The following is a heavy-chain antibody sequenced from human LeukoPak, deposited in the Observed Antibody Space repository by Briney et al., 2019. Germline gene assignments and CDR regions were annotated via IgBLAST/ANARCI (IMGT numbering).Heavy chain of an antibody. D-gene: IGHD3-10*01. CDR1: GFTFSSYA. V-gene: IGHV3-23*01. CDR3: ARHYGSWSYSPIVFDY. J-gene: IGHJ4*02. Sequence: PGGSLRLSCAASGFTFSSYAMSWVRQAPGKGLEWVSAISGSGGSTYYADSVKGRFTISRDNSKNTLYLQMNSLRAEDTAVYYCARHYGSWSYSPIVFDYWGQGTLVTVSS. CDR2: ISGSGGST.